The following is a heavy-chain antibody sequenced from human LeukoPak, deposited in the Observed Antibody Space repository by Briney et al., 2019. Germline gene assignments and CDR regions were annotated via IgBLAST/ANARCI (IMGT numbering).Heavy chain of an antibody. CDR1: GFTFNNYN. D-gene: IGHD1-26*01. V-gene: IGHV3-21*01. CDR3: ARDPYSGSYGNDYYYYMDV. Sequence: GGSLRLSCEASGFTFNNYNMNWVRQAPGKAMEWVSSITRSGTYIFYAGSVKGRFTISRDNAKNSLYLQMDSLGPEDTAVYYCARDPYSGSYGNDYYYYMDVWGKGTTVTISS. J-gene: IGHJ6*03. CDR2: ITRSGTYI.